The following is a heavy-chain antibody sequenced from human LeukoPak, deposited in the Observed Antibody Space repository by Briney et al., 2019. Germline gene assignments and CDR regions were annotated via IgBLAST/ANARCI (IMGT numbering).Heavy chain of an antibody. CDR2: IGSSAGTT. D-gene: IGHD6-19*01. CDR3: AKDRTGYTSGQGYFDY. Sequence: GGSLRLSCAASGFTFSSYAMSWVRQAPGKGLEWVSGIGSSAGTTYYADSVEGRFSISRDNSKNTLFLQVNSLRAEDTAVYFCAKDRTGYTSGQGYFDYWGQGVLVTVSS. CDR1: GFTFSSYA. J-gene: IGHJ4*02. V-gene: IGHV3-23*01.